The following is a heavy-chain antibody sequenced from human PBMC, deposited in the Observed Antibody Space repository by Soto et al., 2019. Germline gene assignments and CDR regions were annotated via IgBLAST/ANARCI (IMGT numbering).Heavy chain of an antibody. D-gene: IGHD2-2*02. V-gene: IGHV4-34*01. CDR3: ARAPVVPAAIGGWLDP. CDR1: GGPFSCYY. J-gene: IGHJ5*01. Sequence: SETLSLTFAVYGGPFSCYYWSWIRQPPGKWLEWIGEINHSGSTDDNPSLKSRVTISVDTSKNQFSLKLSSVTPADTALHSCARAPVVPAAIGGWLDPWGQGTLVTVS. CDR2: INHSGST.